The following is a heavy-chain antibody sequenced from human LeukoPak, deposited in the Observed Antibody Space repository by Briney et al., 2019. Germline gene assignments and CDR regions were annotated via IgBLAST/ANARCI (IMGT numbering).Heavy chain of an antibody. CDR1: GYTFTSYA. D-gene: IGHD6-19*01. CDR3: ARDVGEQWPKDAFDI. Sequence: GASVKVSCKASGYTFTSYAMNWVRQAPGQGLEWMGWINPNSGGTNYAQKFQGRVTMTRDTSISTAYMELSRLRSDDTAVYYCARDVGEQWPKDAFDIWGQGTMVTVSS. J-gene: IGHJ3*02. V-gene: IGHV1-2*02. CDR2: INPNSGGT.